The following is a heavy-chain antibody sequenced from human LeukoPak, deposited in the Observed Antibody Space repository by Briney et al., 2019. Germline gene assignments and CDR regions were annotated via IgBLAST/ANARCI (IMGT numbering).Heavy chain of an antibody. Sequence: ASVKVSCKASGYTFTGYYMHWVRQAPGQGLEWMGWINPNSGGTNYAQKFQGRVTMTRDTSISTAYMELSRLRSDDTAVYYCARDRVDIVATIDFDYWGQGTLVTVSS. CDR3: ARDRVDIVATIDFDY. V-gene: IGHV1-2*02. D-gene: IGHD5-12*01. CDR1: GYTFTGYY. CDR2: INPNSGGT. J-gene: IGHJ4*02.